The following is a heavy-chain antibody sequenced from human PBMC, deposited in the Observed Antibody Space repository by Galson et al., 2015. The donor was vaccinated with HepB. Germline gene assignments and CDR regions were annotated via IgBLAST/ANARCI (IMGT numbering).Heavy chain of an antibody. CDR2: TREDGREK. V-gene: IGHV3-7*03. CDR3: ASGWLQRPDAFAM. J-gene: IGHJ3*02. CDR1: GFTFSRHW. D-gene: IGHD5-24*01. Sequence: SLRLSCAASGFTFSRHWMSWVRQAPGKGLEWVANTREDGREKYYVDSVKGRFTISRDNAKNSLHLQMNNLRAEDTAVYYCASGWLQRPDAFAMWGQGTMVTVSS.